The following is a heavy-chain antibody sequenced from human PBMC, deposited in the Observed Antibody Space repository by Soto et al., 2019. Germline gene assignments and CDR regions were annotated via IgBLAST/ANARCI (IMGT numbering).Heavy chain of an antibody. J-gene: IGHJ4*02. CDR3: ASPSSWYCLDY. D-gene: IGHD6-13*01. Sequence: QVQLVESGGGVVQPGRSQRLSCAASGFTFSSYAMHWVRQAPGKGLEGVAVISYDGSNKYYADSVKGRFTISRDNSKKTLYLQMNSLRAEDTAVYYCASPSSWYCLDYWGQGTLVTVSS. CDR1: GFTFSSYA. CDR2: ISYDGSNK. V-gene: IGHV3-30-3*01.